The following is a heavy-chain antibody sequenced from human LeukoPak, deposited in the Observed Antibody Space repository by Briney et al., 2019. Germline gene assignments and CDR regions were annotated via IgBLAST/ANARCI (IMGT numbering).Heavy chain of an antibody. J-gene: IGHJ4*02. V-gene: IGHV4-31*03. CDR1: GGSISSGGYY. D-gene: IGHD3-3*01. CDR3: ARVPIFGVVYDY. CDR2: IYYSGST. Sequence: SQTLSLTCTVSGGSISSGGYYWSWIRQHPGKGLEWIGYIYYSGSTYYNPSLKSRVTISVDTPKNQFSLKLSSVTAADTAVYYCARVPIFGVVYDYWGQGTLVTVSS.